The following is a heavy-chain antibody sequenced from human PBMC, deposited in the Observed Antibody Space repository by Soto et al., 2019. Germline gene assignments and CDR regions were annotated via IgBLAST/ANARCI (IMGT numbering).Heavy chain of an antibody. D-gene: IGHD2-15*01. CDR1: GFTFSSCA. V-gene: IGHV3-23*01. J-gene: IGHJ4*02. CDR2: ISVNGSST. CDR3: AKERNSWYSSGSDS. Sequence: EVQLLESGGGLVQAGGSLRVSCAASGFTFSSCAMGWVRQAPGKGLEWVSSISVNGSSTYYADSVKGRFTISRDNSKNILYLHMISLRAEDTAVYNCAKERNSWYSSGSDSWGQGTLVTVSS.